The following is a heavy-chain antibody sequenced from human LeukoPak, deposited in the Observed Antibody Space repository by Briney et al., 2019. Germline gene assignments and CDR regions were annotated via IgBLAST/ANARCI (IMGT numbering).Heavy chain of an antibody. CDR3: GKGDGMATEV. J-gene: IGHJ4*02. CDR1: GFPFSSYA. D-gene: IGHD5-24*01. CDR2: ISGSGGST. V-gene: IGHV3-23*01. Sequence: QTGGSLRLSCSASGFPFSSYAMHWVRQAPGKGLEYVSAISGSGGSTYYADSVKGRFSISRDNSKNTLYLQMNSLRAEDTAVYYCGKGDGMATEVWGQGTLVTVSS.